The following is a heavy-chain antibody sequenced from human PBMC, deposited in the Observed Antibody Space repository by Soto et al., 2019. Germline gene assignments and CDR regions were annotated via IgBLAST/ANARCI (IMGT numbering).Heavy chain of an antibody. J-gene: IGHJ3*02. CDR3: ARILYYDSSGYRNDAFDI. D-gene: IGHD3-22*01. CDR2: IIPIFGTA. V-gene: IGHV1-69*06. Sequence: QVQLVQSGAEVKKPGSSVKVSCKASGGTFSSYAISWVRQAPGQGLEWMGGIIPIFGTANYAQKFQGRVTITADTSTSTAYMELSSLRSDDTAVYYCARILYYDSSGYRNDAFDIWGQGTMVTVSS. CDR1: GGTFSSYA.